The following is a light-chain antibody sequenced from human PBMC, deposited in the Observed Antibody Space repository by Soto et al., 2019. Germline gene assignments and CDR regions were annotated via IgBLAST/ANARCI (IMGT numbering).Light chain of an antibody. J-gene: IGKJ1*01. Sequence: EIVLTQSPGTLSLSPGERATLSCRASQSVSSSYLAWYQQKPGQAPRLLIYGASSRATGIPDRFSGSGSGTDFTLTISRLEPADFAAYYCQQSGSSPPVTFGQGTKVDIK. CDR1: QSVSSSY. V-gene: IGKV3-20*01. CDR3: QQSGSSPPVT. CDR2: GAS.